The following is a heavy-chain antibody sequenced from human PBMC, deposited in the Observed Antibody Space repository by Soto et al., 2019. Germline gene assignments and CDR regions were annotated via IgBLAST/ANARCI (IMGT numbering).Heavy chain of an antibody. CDR3: ARVNYYGSGSHQDFFYFYALDV. CDR2: MNPNSGDT. V-gene: IGHV1-8*01. CDR1: GYTFSTSD. Sequence: ASVKVSCKTSGYTFSTSDINWVRQVPGQGLEWMGRMNPNSGDTGYAQKFLGRLTMTRDSSIRTVYMELSTLTSEDTAVYYCARVNYYGSGSHQDFFYFYALDVWGQGTTVTVSS. J-gene: IGHJ6*02. D-gene: IGHD3-10*01.